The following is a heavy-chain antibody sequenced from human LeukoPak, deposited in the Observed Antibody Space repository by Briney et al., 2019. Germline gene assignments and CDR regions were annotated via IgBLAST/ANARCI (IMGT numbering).Heavy chain of an antibody. CDR1: EFVFSPYA. D-gene: IGHD1-26*01. CDR3: AKEAYSGSYLDY. V-gene: IGHV3-30*18. CDR2: ISYDGSNY. Sequence: PGGSLRLSCAASEFVFSPYAMHWVRQAPGKGLEWVALISYDGSNYYYADSVKGRFTISRDNSKNTLYLQMNSLRAEDTAVYYCAKEAYSGSYLDYWGQGTLVTVSS. J-gene: IGHJ4*02.